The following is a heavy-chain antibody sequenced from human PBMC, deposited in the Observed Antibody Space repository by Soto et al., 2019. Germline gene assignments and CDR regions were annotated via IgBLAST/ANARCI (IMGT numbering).Heavy chain of an antibody. CDR1: GGSFSGYY. CDR3: ARSDDILTGSSDWYFDL. J-gene: IGHJ2*01. V-gene: IGHV4-34*01. CDR2: INHSGST. D-gene: IGHD3-9*01. Sequence: QVQLQQWGAGLLKPSETLSLTCAVYGGSFSGYYWSWIRQPPGKGLEWIGEINHSGSTNYNPSLKSRVTISVDTSKNQFSLKLSSVTAADTAVYYCARSDDILTGSSDWYFDLWGRGTLVTVSS.